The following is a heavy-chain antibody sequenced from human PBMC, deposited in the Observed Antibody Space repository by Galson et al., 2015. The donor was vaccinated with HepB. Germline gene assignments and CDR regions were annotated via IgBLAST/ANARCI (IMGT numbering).Heavy chain of an antibody. CDR2: IIPIFGTA. CDR3: ARAGSGQLVSTTNWFDP. D-gene: IGHD6-6*01. J-gene: IGHJ5*02. V-gene: IGHV1-69*13. Sequence: SVKVSCKAFGGTFSSYAISWVRQAPGQGLEWMGGIIPIFGTANYAQKFQGRVTITADESTSTAYMELSSLRSEDTAVYYCARAGSGQLVSTTNWFDPWGQGTLVTVSS. CDR1: GGTFSSYA.